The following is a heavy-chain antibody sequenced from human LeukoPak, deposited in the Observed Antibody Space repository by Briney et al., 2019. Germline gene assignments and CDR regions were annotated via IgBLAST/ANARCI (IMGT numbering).Heavy chain of an antibody. CDR1: GFTFRSFW. CDR2: IKQDGSER. Sequence: PGGSLRLSCAASGFTFRSFWMSWVRQAPGKGLEWVANIKQDGSERYYMDSVKGRFTISRDNAKNSLYLRLSSLRAEDTAVYYSAREPYYYYYMDVWGKGTTVTVSS. J-gene: IGHJ6*03. V-gene: IGHV3-7*01. CDR3: AREPYYYYYMDV.